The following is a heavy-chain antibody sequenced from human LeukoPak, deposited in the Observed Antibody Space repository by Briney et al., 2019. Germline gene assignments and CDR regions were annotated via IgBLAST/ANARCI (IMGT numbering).Heavy chain of an antibody. D-gene: IGHD3-16*01. Sequence: PGESLRLSCAASGFTFSSFAMSWVRQAPGKGLEWVSAISGCGGSIYYADSVKGRFTISRDNSKNTLYLQMNTLSAEDTAGYYCAKDGLYTYLYYYYMDVWGKGTTVTVPS. CDR1: GFTFSSFA. V-gene: IGHV3-23*01. CDR2: ISGCGGSI. CDR3: AKDGLYTYLYYYYMDV. J-gene: IGHJ6*03.